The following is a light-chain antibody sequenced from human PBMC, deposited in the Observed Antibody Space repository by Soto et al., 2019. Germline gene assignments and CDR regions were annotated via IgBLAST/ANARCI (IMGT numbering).Light chain of an antibody. CDR2: DVS. J-gene: IGLJ1*01. CDR3: RFYTSNTPLYV. V-gene: IGLV2-14*01. Sequence: QSALTQPASVSGSPGQSITISCTGTSSDVGGYNYVSWYQQHPGKAPKLMIYDVSNRPSGVSNRFSGSKSGNTASLTISGLPAEGGAAFCRRFYTSNTPLYVFGTGTKLTVL. CDR1: SSDVGGYNY.